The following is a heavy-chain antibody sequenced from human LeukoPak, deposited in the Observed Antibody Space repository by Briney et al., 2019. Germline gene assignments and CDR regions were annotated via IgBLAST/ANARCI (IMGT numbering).Heavy chain of an antibody. D-gene: IGHD3-9*01. V-gene: IGHV3-21*01. CDR1: GFTFSSYS. Sequence: GGSLRLSCAASGFTFSSYSMNWVRQAPGKGLERVSSISSSSSYIYYADSVKGRFTISRDNAKNSLYLQMNSLRAGDTAVYYCARDRYHGYFDWLFDFDYWGQGTLVTVSS. J-gene: IGHJ4*02. CDR2: ISSSSSYI. CDR3: ARDRYHGYFDWLFDFDY.